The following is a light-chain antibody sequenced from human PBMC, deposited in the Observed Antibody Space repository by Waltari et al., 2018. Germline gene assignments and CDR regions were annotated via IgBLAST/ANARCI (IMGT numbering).Light chain of an antibody. Sequence: EIVLTQSPGTLSLSPGERATLSCRASQSVSRALAWDQQKPGQAPRLLIYGASNRATCIPDRFSGSGSGTDFSLIISRLEPEDFAVYYCQHYVSLPVTFGQGTKVEIK. CDR1: QSVSRA. CDR3: QHYVSLPVT. J-gene: IGKJ1*01. CDR2: GAS. V-gene: IGKV3-20*01.